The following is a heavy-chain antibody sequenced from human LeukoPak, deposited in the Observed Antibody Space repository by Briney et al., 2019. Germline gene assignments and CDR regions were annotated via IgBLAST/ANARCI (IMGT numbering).Heavy chain of an antibody. V-gene: IGHV1-2*02. CDR3: ARDPTQGYYYYYMDV. D-gene: IGHD2-15*01. J-gene: IGHJ6*03. Sequence: ASVKVSCKASGYTFTDYYLHWVRQAPGQGLEWMGWINPNNGVTKYAQKFQGRVTMTRDTSISTGYMELSSLRSEDMAVYYCARDPTQGYYYYYMDVWGKGTTVTVSS. CDR2: INPNNGVT. CDR1: GYTFTDYY.